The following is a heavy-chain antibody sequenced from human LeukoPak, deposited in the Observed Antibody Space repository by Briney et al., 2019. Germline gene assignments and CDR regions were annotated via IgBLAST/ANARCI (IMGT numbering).Heavy chain of an antibody. CDR3: ARDRFGWYDDNWLDP. V-gene: IGHV1-8*02. D-gene: IGHD6-19*01. Sequence: ASVKVSCRASGYTFTGYYMHRVRQATGQGLEWMGWMNPNSGNTGYAQKFQGRVTMTRNTSISTAYMELSSLRSEDTAVYYCARDRFGWYDDNWLDPWGQGTLVTVSS. J-gene: IGHJ5*02. CDR1: GYTFTGYY. CDR2: MNPNSGNT.